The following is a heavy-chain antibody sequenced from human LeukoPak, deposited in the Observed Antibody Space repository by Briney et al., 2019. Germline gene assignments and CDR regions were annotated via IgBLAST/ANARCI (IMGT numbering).Heavy chain of an antibody. CDR1: GFTFSAYA. Sequence: GGSLRLSCAASGFTFSAYAMSWVRQAPGKGLEWVSAISGSGDGTYYADSVRGRFTISRDNSQNTLYLQMDSLRAEDTALYYCAKEYSGYDFDYWGQGTLVTVSS. J-gene: IGHJ4*02. V-gene: IGHV3-23*01. CDR3: AKEYSGYDFDY. CDR2: ISGSGDGT. D-gene: IGHD5-12*01.